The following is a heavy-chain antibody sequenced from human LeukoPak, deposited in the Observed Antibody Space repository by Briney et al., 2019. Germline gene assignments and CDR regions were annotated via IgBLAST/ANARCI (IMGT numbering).Heavy chain of an antibody. J-gene: IGHJ6*03. CDR1: GFTFSSYA. CDR2: ISGSGGST. V-gene: IGHV3-23*01. D-gene: IGHD7-27*01. CDR3: AKTGAGYYYMDV. Sequence: GGSLRLSCAASGFTFSSYAMSWVRQAPGKGLEWVSAISGSGGSTYYADSVKDRFTISRDNSKNTLYLQMNSLRAEDTAVYYCAKTGAGYYYMDVWGKGTTVTVSS.